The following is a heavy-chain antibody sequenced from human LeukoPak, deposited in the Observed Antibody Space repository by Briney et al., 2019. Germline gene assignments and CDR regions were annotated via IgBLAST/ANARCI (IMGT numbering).Heavy chain of an antibody. Sequence: KASETLSLTSAVYGGSFSGYYWSWIRQPPGKGLEWIGEINHSGSTSYNPSLKSRVTISVDTSKNQFSLKLSSVTAADTAVYYCARVVGGRFGETTDYWGQGTLVTVSS. J-gene: IGHJ4*02. D-gene: IGHD3-10*01. V-gene: IGHV4-34*01. CDR2: INHSGST. CDR3: ARVVGGRFGETTDY. CDR1: GGSFSGYY.